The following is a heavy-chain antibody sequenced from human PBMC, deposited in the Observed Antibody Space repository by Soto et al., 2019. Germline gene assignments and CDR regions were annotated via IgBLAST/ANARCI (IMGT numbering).Heavy chain of an antibody. V-gene: IGHV3-33*01. J-gene: IGHJ6*03. CDR1: GFTFSSYG. CDR3: AREDYYYYYMDV. Sequence: QVQLVESGGGVVQPGRSLRLSCAASGFTFSSYGMHWVRQAPGKGLEWVAVIWYDGSNKYYADSVKGRFTISRDNSKNTLYLHMNSLRAEDTAVYYCAREDYYYYYMDVWGQGTTVTVSS. CDR2: IWYDGSNK.